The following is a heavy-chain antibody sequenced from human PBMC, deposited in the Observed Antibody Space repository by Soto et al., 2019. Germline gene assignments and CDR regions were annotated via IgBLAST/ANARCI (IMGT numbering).Heavy chain of an antibody. CDR2: VYYNGIT. Sequence: SETLSLTCTVSGGSINNHYWSWIRQPPGKGLEWLGYVYYNGITNYNPSLKSRVTMSVDTSKNQLSLNLTSLTAADTAIYYCARLSADFWSGYSYYYYYYMDVWGKGTTVTVSS. J-gene: IGHJ6*03. CDR1: GGSINNHY. V-gene: IGHV4-59*11. CDR3: ARLSADFWSGYSYYYYYYMDV. D-gene: IGHD3-3*01.